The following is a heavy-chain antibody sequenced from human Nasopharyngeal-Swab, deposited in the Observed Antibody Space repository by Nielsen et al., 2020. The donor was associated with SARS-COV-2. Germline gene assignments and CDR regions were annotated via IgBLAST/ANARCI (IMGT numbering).Heavy chain of an antibody. V-gene: IGHV3-74*01. Sequence: GGSLRLSCAASGFTFRGHWMHWVRQAPGKGLVGVSRIDLAGTATSYADSLKGRFTISRDNAKNTLYLQMNSLRVEDTAVYYCVKHQGSSSDQWGQGTLVTVSS. CDR1: GFTFRGHW. CDR3: VKHQGSSSDQ. J-gene: IGHJ4*02. CDR2: IDLAGTAT.